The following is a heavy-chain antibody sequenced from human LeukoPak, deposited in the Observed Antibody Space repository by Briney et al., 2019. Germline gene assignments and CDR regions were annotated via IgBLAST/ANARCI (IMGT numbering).Heavy chain of an antibody. CDR1: GYTFTSYY. CDR3: ARQAPTRVYYYGMDV. J-gene: IGHJ6*02. V-gene: IGHV3-13*01. CDR2: IDTAGNT. Sequence: SCKASGYTFTSYYMHWVRQATGKGLEWVSAIDTAGNTYYPGSVKGRFTISRENAKNSLYLQMNSLRAGDTAVYYCARQAPTRVYYYGMDVWGQGTTVTVSS.